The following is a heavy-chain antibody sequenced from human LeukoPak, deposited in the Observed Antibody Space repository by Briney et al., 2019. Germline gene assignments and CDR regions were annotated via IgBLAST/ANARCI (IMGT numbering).Heavy chain of an antibody. V-gene: IGHV1-18*01. CDR1: GYTFSRYG. CDR3: ARGDNSWMDV. D-gene: IGHD5-24*01. CDR2: ISAYNGNT. Sequence: ASVRVSCKASGYTFSRYGISWVRQAPGQGLEWMGWISAYNGNTNYAQKLQGRVTMTTDTSTSTAYMELRRLRSDDTAVYYCARGDNSWMDVWGQGTTVTVSS. J-gene: IGHJ6*02.